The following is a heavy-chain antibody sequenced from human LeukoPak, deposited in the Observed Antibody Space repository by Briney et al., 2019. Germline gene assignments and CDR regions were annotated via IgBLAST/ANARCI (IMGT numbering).Heavy chain of an antibody. J-gene: IGHJ4*02. V-gene: IGHV4-38-2*02. D-gene: IGHD3-22*01. CDR3: AREGIVVVAALDY. CDR1: GYSISSGYY. Sequence: SETLSLTCTVSGYSISSGYYWGWIRQPPGKGLEWIGSIYHSGSTYYNPSLKSRVTISVDTSKNQFSLKLSSVTAADTAVYYCAREGIVVVAALDYWGQGTLVTVPS. CDR2: IYHSGST.